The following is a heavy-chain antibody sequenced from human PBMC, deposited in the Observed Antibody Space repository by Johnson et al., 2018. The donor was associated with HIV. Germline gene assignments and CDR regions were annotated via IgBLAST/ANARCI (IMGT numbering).Heavy chain of an antibody. J-gene: IGHJ3*02. CDR1: GFTFSNHH. CDR3: AKDMGRYSGSYGNYDAFDI. CDR2: INQDGSDK. Sequence: VQLVESGGGLVQPGGSLRLSCAVSGFTFSNHHMTWVRQAPGKGLEWVANINQDGSDKYYVDSVKGRFTISRYNSKNSLYLQMNSLRTEDTALYYCAKDMGRYSGSYGNYDAFDIWGQGTMVTVSS. V-gene: IGHV3-7*03. D-gene: IGHD1-26*01.